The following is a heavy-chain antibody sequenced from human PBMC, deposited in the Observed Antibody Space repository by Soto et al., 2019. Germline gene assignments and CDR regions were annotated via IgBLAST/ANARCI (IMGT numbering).Heavy chain of an antibody. Sequence: GGSLRLSCAVSGFTFSPYGINWVRQAPWKGLEWISYISSGGDTIYYADSVRGRFTVSRDNTKNSLYLQMDSLRDEDTAVYYCARDRSTIYGVVTPIDYWGQGTLVTVSS. CDR2: ISSGGDTI. V-gene: IGHV3-48*02. CDR3: ARDRSTIYGVVTPIDY. D-gene: IGHD3-3*01. J-gene: IGHJ4*02. CDR1: GFTFSPYG.